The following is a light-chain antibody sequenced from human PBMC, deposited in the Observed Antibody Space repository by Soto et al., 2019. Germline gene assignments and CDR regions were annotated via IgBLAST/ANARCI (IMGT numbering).Light chain of an antibody. CDR3: QHYNSYSEA. CDR2: KAS. V-gene: IGKV1-5*03. Sequence: DIQMTQSPSTLSGSVGDRVTITCRASQTISSWLAWYQQKPGKAPKLLIYKASTLKSGVPSRFSGSGSGTEFTLTISSLKPDDFATYYCQHYNSYSEAFGQGTNVELK. CDR1: QTISSW. J-gene: IGKJ1*01.